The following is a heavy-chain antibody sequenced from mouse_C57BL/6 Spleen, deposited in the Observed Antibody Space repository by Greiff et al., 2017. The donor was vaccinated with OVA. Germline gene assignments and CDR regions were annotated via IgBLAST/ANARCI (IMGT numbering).Heavy chain of an antibody. V-gene: IGHV1-26*01. J-gene: IGHJ1*03. Sequence: VQLQQSGPELVKPGASVTISCKASGYTFTDYYMNWVKQSHGKSLEWIGDINPNNGGTSYNQKFKGKATLTVDKSSSTAYMELRSLTSEDSAVYYCARRGYSNYWYCDGWGTGTTVTVSA. CDR1: GYTFTDYY. D-gene: IGHD2-5*01. CDR2: INPNNGGT. CDR3: ARRGYSNYWYCDG.